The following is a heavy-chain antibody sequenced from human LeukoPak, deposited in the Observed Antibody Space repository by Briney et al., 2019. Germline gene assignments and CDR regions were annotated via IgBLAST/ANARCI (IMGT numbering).Heavy chain of an antibody. CDR1: GFTFSSYG. D-gene: IGHD2/OR15-2a*01. J-gene: IGHJ4*02. CDR2: ISSSGDST. Sequence: GGSLRLSCAASGFTFSSYGMSWVRQAPGKGLEWVSVISSSGDSTYYADSVKGRFTISRDNSKNTLYLQMNGLRAEDTAIYYCAKDDGNNAKLLLDYWGQGTLVTVSS. V-gene: IGHV3-23*01. CDR3: AKDDGNNAKLLLDY.